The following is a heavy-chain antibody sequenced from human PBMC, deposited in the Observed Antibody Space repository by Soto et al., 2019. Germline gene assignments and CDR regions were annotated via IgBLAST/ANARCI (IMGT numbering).Heavy chain of an antibody. D-gene: IGHD5-18*01. CDR2: ISISSSDR. Sequence: PGGSLRLSCAASGFTLRTYTMNWVRQAPGKGLEWVSSISISSSDRYYADSVRGRFTISGDNSKNTLNLQMNSPRAEDTAVYYCAKDYSVNTAMATFFASWGQGTLVTVSS. V-gene: IGHV3-21*04. CDR3: AKDYSVNTAMATFFAS. J-gene: IGHJ4*02. CDR1: GFTLRTYT.